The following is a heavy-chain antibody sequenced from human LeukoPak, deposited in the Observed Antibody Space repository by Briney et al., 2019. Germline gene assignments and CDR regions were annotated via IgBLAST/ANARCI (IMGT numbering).Heavy chain of an antibody. CDR3: ARGPSGYHNT. CDR2: INEDGSEK. J-gene: IGHJ4*02. V-gene: IGHV3-7*01. CDR1: AFTFSRDW. D-gene: IGHD5-12*01. Sequence: GGSLRLSCAASAFTFSRDWTTWVRQAPGKGLEWVANINEDGSEKYYLDSVRGRFTISRDNAKNSLYLQMDRLRAEDTAVYYCARGPSGYHNTGGQGTLVTVSS.